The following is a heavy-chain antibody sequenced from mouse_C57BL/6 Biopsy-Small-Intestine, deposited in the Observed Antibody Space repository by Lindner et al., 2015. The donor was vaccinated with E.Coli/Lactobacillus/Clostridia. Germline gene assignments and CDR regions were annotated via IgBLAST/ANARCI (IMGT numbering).Heavy chain of an antibody. V-gene: IGHV1-9*01. Sequence: VQLQESGTELMEPGASVKLPARRTGYTFTGYWIEWVKQRPGHGLEWIGEILPGSGRTSYNEKFKGKATLTADTSSNTAYMQLSSLTTEDSAIYYCARSWNWYFDVWGTGTTVTVSS. CDR1: GYTFTGYW. CDR2: ILPGSGRT. J-gene: IGHJ1*03. CDR3: ARSWNWYFDV.